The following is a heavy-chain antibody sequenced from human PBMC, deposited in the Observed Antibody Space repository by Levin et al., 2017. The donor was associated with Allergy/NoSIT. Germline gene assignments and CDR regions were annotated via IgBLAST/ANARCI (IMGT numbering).Heavy chain of an antibody. CDR2: IIPILGIA. CDR3: ARKFRQLWRNDAFDI. V-gene: IGHV1-69*04. D-gene: IGHD5-18*01. CDR1: GGTFSSYA. J-gene: IGHJ3*02. Sequence: ASVKVSCKASGGTFSSYAISWVRQAPGQGLEWMGRIIPILGIANYAQKFQGRVTITADKSTSTAYMELSSLRSEDTAVYYCARKFRQLWRNDAFDIWGQGTMVTVSS.